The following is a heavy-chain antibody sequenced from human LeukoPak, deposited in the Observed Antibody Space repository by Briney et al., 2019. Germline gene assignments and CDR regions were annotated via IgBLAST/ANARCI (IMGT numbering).Heavy chain of an antibody. Sequence: SVKVSCKASGGTFSSYAISWVRQPPGQGLEWMGGIIPIFGTANYAQKFQGRVTITTDESTSTAYMELSSLRSEDTAVYYCASPMVVTSGAFDIWGQGTMVTVSS. D-gene: IGHD4/OR15-4a*01. CDR1: GGTFSSYA. J-gene: IGHJ3*02. CDR3: ASPMVVTSGAFDI. CDR2: IIPIFGTA. V-gene: IGHV1-69*05.